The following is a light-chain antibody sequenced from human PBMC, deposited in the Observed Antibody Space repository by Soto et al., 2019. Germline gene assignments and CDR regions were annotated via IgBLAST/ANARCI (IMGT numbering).Light chain of an antibody. J-gene: IGLJ1*01. V-gene: IGLV1-40*01. CDR2: GNT. CDR1: SSNIGSTYD. Sequence: QYVLTQPPSVSGAPGQRVTIYCTGSSSNIGSTYDVQWYQQLPGTAPKLLIHGNTNRPSGVPDRFSGSKSGTSASLAITGLQADDEADYCCQSYDDSLSVHYVFGTGTKLTVL. CDR3: QSYDDSLSVHYV.